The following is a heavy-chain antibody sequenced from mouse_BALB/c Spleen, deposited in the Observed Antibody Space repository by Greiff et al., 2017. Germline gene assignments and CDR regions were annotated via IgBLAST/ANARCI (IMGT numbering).Heavy chain of an antibody. CDR2: INPSTGYT. J-gene: IGHJ2*01. CDR3: ARREYGNSYYFDY. CDR1: GYTFTSYW. D-gene: IGHD2-10*02. Sequence: QVHVKQSGAELAKPGASVKMSCKASGYTFTSYWMHWVKQRPGQGLEWIGYINPSTGYTEYNQKFKDKATLTADKSSSTAYMQLSSLTSEDSAVYYCARREYGNSYYFDYWGQGTTLTVSS. V-gene: IGHV1-7*01.